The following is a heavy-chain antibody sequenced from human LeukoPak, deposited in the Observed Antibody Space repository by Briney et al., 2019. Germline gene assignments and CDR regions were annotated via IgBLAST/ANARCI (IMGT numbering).Heavy chain of an antibody. CDR2: INHSGST. V-gene: IGHV4-34*01. Sequence: SGTLSLTCAVYGGSFSGYYWSWIRQPPGKGLEWIGEINHSGSTNYNPSLKSRVTISVDTSKNQFSLKLSSVTAADTAVYYCARGQYSSGWYQYWGQGTLVTVSS. CDR1: GGSFSGYY. CDR3: ARGQYSSGWYQY. D-gene: IGHD6-19*01. J-gene: IGHJ4*02.